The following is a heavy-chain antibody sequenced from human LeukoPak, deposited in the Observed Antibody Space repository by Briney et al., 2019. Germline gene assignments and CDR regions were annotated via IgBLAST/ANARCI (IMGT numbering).Heavy chain of an antibody. CDR2: IYYSGRT. D-gene: IGHD2-2*02. CDR3: ARAGYCSSTSCYTGNCYYYMDV. V-gene: IGHV4-30-4*08. J-gene: IGHJ6*03. CDR1: GGSISSGDYY. Sequence: SETLSLTCTVSGGSISSGDYYWRWHRQPPGTGREWIGYIYYSGRTYDNPSLKSRVTISVDTSKNQFSLKLSSVTAADTAVYYCARAGYCSSTSCYTGNCYYYMDVWGKGTTVTVSS.